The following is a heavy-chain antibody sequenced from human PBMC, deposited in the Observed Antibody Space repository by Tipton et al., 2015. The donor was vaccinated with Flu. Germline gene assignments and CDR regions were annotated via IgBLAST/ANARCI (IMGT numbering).Heavy chain of an antibody. J-gene: IGHJ3*02. Sequence: SLRLSCAASGFTFSSYPMSWVRQAPGKGLEWVSAIRGTGGSTYYADSVKGRFIISRDNSKNTLYLQMSSPRAEDTAVYYCAKVTMTSRAYDAFDMWGQGTMVTVS. CDR1: GFTFSSYP. CDR2: IRGTGGST. D-gene: IGHD3-22*01. V-gene: IGHV3-23*01. CDR3: AKVTMTSRAYDAFDM.